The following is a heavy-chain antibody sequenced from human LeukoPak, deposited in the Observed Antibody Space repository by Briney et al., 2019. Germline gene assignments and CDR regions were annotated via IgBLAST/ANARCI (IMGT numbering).Heavy chain of an antibody. Sequence: PSETLSLTCTLPDGSISNSFWNWVRQPPGEGLEWIAYIHTSGSTNYNPAFKSRVTLPVDTSKSQLSLRLNSVTASDTAVYYCANSYNGKIVPFDNWGQGTLVTVSS. CDR3: ANSYNGKIVPFDN. CDR2: IHTSGST. D-gene: IGHD5-24*01. V-gene: IGHV4-4*09. J-gene: IGHJ4*02. CDR1: DGSISNSF.